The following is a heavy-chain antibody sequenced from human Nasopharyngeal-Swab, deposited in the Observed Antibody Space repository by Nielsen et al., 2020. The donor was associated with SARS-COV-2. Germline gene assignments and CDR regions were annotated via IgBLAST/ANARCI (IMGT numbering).Heavy chain of an antibody. CDR2: IAYDGSNK. CDR3: AKDEIARYFDWWPPDY. CDR1: GFTFSSYA. D-gene: IGHD3-9*01. Sequence: GESLKISCAASGFTFSSYAMNWVRQAPGKGLEWVAVIAYDGSNKYYADSVKGRFTISRDNSKNTLYLQMNSLRAEDTAVYYCAKDEIARYFDWWPPDYWGQGTLVTVFS. V-gene: IGHV3-30*04. J-gene: IGHJ4*02.